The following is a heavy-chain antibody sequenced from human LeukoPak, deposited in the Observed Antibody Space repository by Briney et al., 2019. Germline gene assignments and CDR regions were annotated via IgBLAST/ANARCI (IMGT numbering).Heavy chain of an antibody. CDR2: IFASGST. V-gene: IGHV4-61*02. Sequence: SETLSLTCTVSGASISSGSYYWNWIRQPAGKGLEWIGRIFASGSTNYNPSLKSRVTISLDTSKNQLSLKLSSVTAADTAVYYCASGPQNRDDAFDIWGQGTMVTVSS. CDR3: ASGPQNRDDAFDI. J-gene: IGHJ3*02. D-gene: IGHD1-14*01. CDR1: GASISSGSYY.